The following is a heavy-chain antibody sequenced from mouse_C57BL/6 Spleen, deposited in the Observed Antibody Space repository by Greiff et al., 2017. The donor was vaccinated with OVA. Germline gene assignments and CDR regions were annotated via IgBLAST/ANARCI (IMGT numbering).Heavy chain of an antibody. D-gene: IGHD1-1*01. V-gene: IGHV1-15*01. Sequence: VQLQQSGAELVRPGASVTLSCKASGYTFTDYEMHWVKQTPVHGLEWIGAIDPETGGTAYNQKFKGKAILTADKSSSTAYMELRSLTSEDSAVYYCTRSNYGSWYFDVWGTGTTVTVSS. J-gene: IGHJ1*03. CDR3: TRSNYGSWYFDV. CDR1: GYTFTDYE. CDR2: IDPETGGT.